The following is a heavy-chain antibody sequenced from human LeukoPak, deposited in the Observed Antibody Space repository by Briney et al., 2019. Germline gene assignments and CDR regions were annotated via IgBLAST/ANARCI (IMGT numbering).Heavy chain of an antibody. D-gene: IGHD5-18*01. CDR1: GGSISSYY. Sequence: SETLSLTCTVSGGSISSYYWSWIRQPPGKGLEWIGYIYASGSTNYNPSLKSRVTISVDTSKNQFSLKLSSVTAADTAVYYCARQGGYSYGSCYYMDVWGKGTTVTVSS. CDR2: IYASGST. J-gene: IGHJ6*03. CDR3: ARQGGYSYGSCYYMDV. V-gene: IGHV4-4*09.